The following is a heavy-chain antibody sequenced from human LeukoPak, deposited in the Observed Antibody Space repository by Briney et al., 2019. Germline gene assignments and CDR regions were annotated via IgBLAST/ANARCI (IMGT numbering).Heavy chain of an antibody. CDR3: AKGSSGWYGAAFENY. V-gene: IGHV3-23*01. CDR1: GFTFSSCA. J-gene: IGHJ4*02. CDR2: ISGSGGST. Sequence: GGSLRLSCAASGFTFSSCAMSWVRQAPGKGLEWVSAISGSGGSTYYADSVKGRFTISRDNSKNTLYLQMNSLRAEDRAVYYCAKGSSGWYGAAFENYWGQGTLVTVSS. D-gene: IGHD6-19*01.